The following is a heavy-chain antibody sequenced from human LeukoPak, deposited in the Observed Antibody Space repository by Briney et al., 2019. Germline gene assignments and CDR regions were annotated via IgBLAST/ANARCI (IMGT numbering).Heavy chain of an antibody. D-gene: IGHD5-12*01. CDR3: ARSTGGGDVVATTAFDY. Sequence: GESLKISCKGSGYSFTSYRIGWVRQMPGKGLEWMGIIYPGDSYTRYSPSFQGQVTISADKSISTAYLQWSSLKASDTAIYYCARSTGGGDVVATTAFDYWGQGTLVTVSS. CDR1: GYSFTSYR. CDR2: IYPGDSYT. V-gene: IGHV5-51*01. J-gene: IGHJ4*02.